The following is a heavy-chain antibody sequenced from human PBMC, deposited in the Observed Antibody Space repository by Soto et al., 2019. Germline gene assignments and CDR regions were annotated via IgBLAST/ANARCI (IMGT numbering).Heavy chain of an antibody. CDR1: GFTFSSYA. D-gene: IGHD2-15*01. V-gene: IGHV3-23*01. CDR3: AKRRGAGGHFDY. Sequence: GGPLRLSCAASGFTFSSYAMGWVRQGPGKGLEWVAVVSIGGSTHYADSVRGRFTISRDNSKNTLSLQMNSPTAEDTAVYFCAKRRGAGGHFDYWGQGALVTVSS. CDR2: VSIGGST. J-gene: IGHJ4*02.